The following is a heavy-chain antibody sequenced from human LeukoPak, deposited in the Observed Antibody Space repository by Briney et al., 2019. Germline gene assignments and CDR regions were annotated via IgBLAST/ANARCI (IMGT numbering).Heavy chain of an antibody. CDR2: IYSGGST. J-gene: IGHJ4*02. V-gene: IGHV3-53*01. Sequence: GGSLRLSWAASGFTVSSNYMSWVRQAPGKGLEWVSVIYSGGSTYYADSVKGRFTISRDNSKNTLYLQMNSLRAEDTAVYYCARSAGDFDYWGQGTLVTVSS. D-gene: IGHD7-27*01. CDR3: ARSAGDFDY. CDR1: GFTVSSNY.